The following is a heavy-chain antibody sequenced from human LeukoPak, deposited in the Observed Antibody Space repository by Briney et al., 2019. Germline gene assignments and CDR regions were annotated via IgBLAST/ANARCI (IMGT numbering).Heavy chain of an antibody. D-gene: IGHD5-12*01. Sequence: GRSLRLSCAASGLTFDDYAMHWVRQAPGKGLEWVSGISWNSGSIGYADSVKGRFTISRDNAKNSLYLQMNSLRAEDTALYYCAKDMREYSGYEGAFDIWGQGTMVTVSS. CDR3: AKDMREYSGYEGAFDI. V-gene: IGHV3-9*01. CDR1: GLTFDDYA. J-gene: IGHJ3*02. CDR2: ISWNSGSI.